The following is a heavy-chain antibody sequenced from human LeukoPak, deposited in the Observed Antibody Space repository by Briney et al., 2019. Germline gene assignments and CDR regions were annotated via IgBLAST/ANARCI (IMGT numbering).Heavy chain of an antibody. CDR2: IKEDGSEK. J-gene: IGHJ4*02. D-gene: IGHD1-26*01. V-gene: IGHV3-7*01. Sequence: GGSLRLSCAGSGFTFRNYWMNWVRQAPGKGLEWVANIKEDGSEKYYVDSVKGRFTVSRDNAKNSLYLQINSLRADDTAVYYCARGGPTVGTDYWGQGILVTVSS. CDR1: GFTFRNYW. CDR3: ARGGPTVGTDY.